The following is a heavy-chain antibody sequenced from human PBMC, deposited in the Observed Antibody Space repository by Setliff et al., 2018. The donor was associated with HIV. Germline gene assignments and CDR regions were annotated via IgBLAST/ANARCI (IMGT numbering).Heavy chain of an antibody. CDR1: GGSSIGSSFQ. Sequence: TLSLTCTVSGGSSIGSSFQFTWIRQSPGKGLEWIADIAYSGTTMYTNYNPSLESRVTVSEDTSRHQFSLKLTSVTADDTAIYYCARGPPFAYWGQGLLVTVSS. CDR2: IAYSGTT. V-gene: IGHV4-39*07. J-gene: IGHJ4*02. CDR3: ARGPPFAY.